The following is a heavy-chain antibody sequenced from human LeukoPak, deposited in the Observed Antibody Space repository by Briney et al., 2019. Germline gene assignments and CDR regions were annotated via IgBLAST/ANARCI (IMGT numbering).Heavy chain of an antibody. J-gene: IGHJ4*02. V-gene: IGHV1-69*01. D-gene: IGHD3-10*01. CDR1: GGTFSSYA. CDR2: ITPIFGTA. CDR3: AREPPRYYYGSGMTVAGDY. Sequence: SVKVSCKASGGTFSSYAISWVRQAPGQGLEWMGGITPIFGTANYAQKFQGRVTITADESTSTAYMELSSPRSEDTAVYYCAREPPRYYYGSGMTVAGDYWGQGTLVTVSS.